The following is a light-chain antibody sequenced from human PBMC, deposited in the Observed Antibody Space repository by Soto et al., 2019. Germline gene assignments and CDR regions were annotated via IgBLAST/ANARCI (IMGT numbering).Light chain of an antibody. CDR3: GTWDNSLSLPYV. Sequence: QSALTQPPSVSAAPGQKVTISCSGSSSKIGSNYVSWYQQLPGTAPKLLIFENNKRPSGIPDRFSASKSGTSATLAITGLQTGDAADYYCGTWDNSLSLPYVFGTGTKVTVL. V-gene: IGLV1-51*02. J-gene: IGLJ1*01. CDR2: ENN. CDR1: SSKIGSNY.